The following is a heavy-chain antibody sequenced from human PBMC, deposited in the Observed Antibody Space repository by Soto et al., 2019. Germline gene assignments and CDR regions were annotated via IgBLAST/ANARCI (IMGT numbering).Heavy chain of an antibody. Sequence: GASVKVSCKASGGTFSSYAISWVRQAPGQGLEWMGGIIPIFGTANYAQKFQGRVTITADESTSTAYMELSSLRSEDTAVYYCARVAWNYDLAWFDPWGQGTLVTVYS. D-gene: IGHD1-7*01. CDR1: GGTFSSYA. CDR2: IIPIFGTA. J-gene: IGHJ5*02. CDR3: ARVAWNYDLAWFDP. V-gene: IGHV1-69*13.